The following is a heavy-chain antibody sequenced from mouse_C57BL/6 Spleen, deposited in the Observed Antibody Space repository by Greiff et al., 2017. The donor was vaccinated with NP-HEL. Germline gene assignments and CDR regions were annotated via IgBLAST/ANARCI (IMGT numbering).Heavy chain of an antibody. V-gene: IGHV1-64*01. CDR3: AREGSYDWNAMDY. CDR1: GYTFTSYW. D-gene: IGHD2-4*01. J-gene: IGHJ4*01. CDR2: IHPNSGST. Sequence: VQLQQPGAELVKPGASVKLSCKASGYTFTSYWMHWVKQRPGQGLEWIGMIHPNSGSTNYNEKFKSKATLTVDKSSSTAYMQLSSLTSEDSAVYYCAREGSYDWNAMDYWGQGTSVTVSS.